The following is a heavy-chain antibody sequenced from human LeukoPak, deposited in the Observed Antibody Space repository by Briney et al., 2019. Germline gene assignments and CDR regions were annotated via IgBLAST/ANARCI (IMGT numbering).Heavy chain of an antibody. Sequence: SETLSLTCTISGGSINNYYWSWIRQPPGKGLEWIAYISDIGSINYNPSLKNRVTISLDTSKNQFSLKLSSVTAADTAVYYCAGHHPRNIADFWGQGTLVTVSS. V-gene: IGHV4-59*08. J-gene: IGHJ4*02. CDR1: GGSINNYY. D-gene: IGHD2/OR15-2a*01. CDR3: AGHHPRNIADF. CDR2: ISDIGSI.